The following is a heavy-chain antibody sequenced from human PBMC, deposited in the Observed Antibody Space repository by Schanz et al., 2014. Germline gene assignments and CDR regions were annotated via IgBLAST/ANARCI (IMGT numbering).Heavy chain of an antibody. Sequence: QVQLVESGGGVVQPGRSLRLSCAASGFNFSNYDIHWVRQAPGKGLEWVANIGYDGSEKYYVDSVKGRFTISRDNSKDTLYLQMSGLTPEDTAVYYCARDLNRCGGDCYSGWGQGTLVTVSS. V-gene: IGHV3-33*08. J-gene: IGHJ4*02. CDR3: ARDLNRCGGDCYSG. D-gene: IGHD2-21*02. CDR2: IGYDGSEK. CDR1: GFNFSNYD.